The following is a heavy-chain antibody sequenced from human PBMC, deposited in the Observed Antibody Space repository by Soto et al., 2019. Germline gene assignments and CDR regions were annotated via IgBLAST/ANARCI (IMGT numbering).Heavy chain of an antibody. CDR2: ISGSGGST. Sequence: VGSLRLSCAASGFTFSSYAMSWVRQAPGKGLEWVSAISGSGGSTYYADSVKGRFTISRDNSKNTLYLQMNSLRAEDTAVYYCAKDDSWSFPDSSGSYDAFDIWGQGTMVTVSS. D-gene: IGHD3-22*01. CDR1: GFTFSSYA. V-gene: IGHV3-23*01. J-gene: IGHJ3*02. CDR3: AKDDSWSFPDSSGSYDAFDI.